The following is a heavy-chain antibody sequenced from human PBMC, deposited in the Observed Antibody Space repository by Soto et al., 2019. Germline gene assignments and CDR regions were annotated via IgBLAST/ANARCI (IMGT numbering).Heavy chain of an antibody. V-gene: IGHV3-33*01. Sequence: LRLSCAASGFTFSSYGMHWVRQAPGKGLEWVAVIWYDGSNKYYADSVKGRFTISRDNSKNTLYLQMNSLRAEDTAVYYCARDREYSNYPGGPYYYGMDVWGQGTTVTVSS. J-gene: IGHJ6*02. CDR3: ARDREYSNYPGGPYYYGMDV. CDR2: IWYDGSNK. D-gene: IGHD4-4*01. CDR1: GFTFSSYG.